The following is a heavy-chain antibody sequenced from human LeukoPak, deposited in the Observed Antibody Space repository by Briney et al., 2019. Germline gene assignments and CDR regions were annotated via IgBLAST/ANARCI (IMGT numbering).Heavy chain of an antibody. J-gene: IGHJ4*02. D-gene: IGHD1-7*01. CDR2: INHSGST. CDR1: GGSFSGYY. V-gene: IGHV4-34*01. Sequence: SETLSLTCAVYGGSFSGYYWSWIRQPPGKGLEWIGEINHSGSTNYNPSLKSRVTISVDTSKNQFSLKLSSVTAADTAVYYCASRWGSTGTTRRYWGQGTLVTVSS. CDR3: ASRWGSTGTTRRY.